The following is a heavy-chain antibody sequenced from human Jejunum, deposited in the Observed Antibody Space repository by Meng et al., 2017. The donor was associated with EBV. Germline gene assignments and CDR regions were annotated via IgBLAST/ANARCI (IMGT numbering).Heavy chain of an antibody. CDR3: ARLGGYASGTYYPIDP. V-gene: IGHV4-34*01. CDR2: INHGGGA. J-gene: IGHJ5*02. Sequence: QVQLQQGGAGLLKPSDTLSLTCGVNGGSFSDYYWTWIRQPPGKGLEWMGEINHGGGAIYNPSLKSRVTISVDTSKNQFSLKLSSVTAADTAVYYCARLGGYASGTYYPIDPWGQGTLVTVFS. CDR1: GGSFSDYY. D-gene: IGHD3-10*01.